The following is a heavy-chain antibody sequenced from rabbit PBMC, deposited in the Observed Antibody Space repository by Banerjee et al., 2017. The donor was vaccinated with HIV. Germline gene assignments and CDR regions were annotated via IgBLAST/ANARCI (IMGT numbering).Heavy chain of an antibody. CDR2: IYAGSSGST. Sequence: QSLEESGGDLVKPGASLTLTCTASGFSFSSSYYMCWVRQAPGKGLEWIACIYAGSSGSTYYPSWAKGRFPISKTSSTTVTLQMTSLTAADTATYFCAREGRYLAYFNLWGQGTLVTVS. CDR1: GFSFSSSYY. CDR3: AREGRYLAYFNL. D-gene: IGHD7-1*01. J-gene: IGHJ4*01. V-gene: IGHV1S40*01.